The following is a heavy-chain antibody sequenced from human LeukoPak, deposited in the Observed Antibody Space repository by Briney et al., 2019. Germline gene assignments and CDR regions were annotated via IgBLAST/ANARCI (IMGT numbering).Heavy chain of an antibody. D-gene: IGHD1-14*01. CDR3: ARTLTTGYYHYGMDV. J-gene: IGHJ6*02. CDR1: GGSISSSSYY. Sequence: SETLSLTCTVSGGSISSSSYYWGWIRQPPGKGLEWIGTISYSGSTYYNPSLKSRVTISVDTSKNQFSLKLSSVTAADTAVYYCARTLTTGYYHYGMDVWAKGPRSPSP. V-gene: IGHV4-39*01. CDR2: ISYSGST.